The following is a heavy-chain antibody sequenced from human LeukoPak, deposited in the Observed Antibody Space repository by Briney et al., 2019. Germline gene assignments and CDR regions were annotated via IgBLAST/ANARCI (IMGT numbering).Heavy chain of an antibody. CDR1: GFTFSSYG. J-gene: IGHJ4*02. V-gene: IGHV3-30*03. CDR2: ISYDGSNK. Sequence: GGSLRLSCAASGFTFSSYGMHWVRQAPGKGLEWVAVISYDGSNKYYADSVKGRFTISRDNSKNTLYLQMNSLRAEDTAVYYCARDAQGSYLDYWGQGTLVTVSS. CDR3: ARDAQGSYLDY. D-gene: IGHD1-26*01.